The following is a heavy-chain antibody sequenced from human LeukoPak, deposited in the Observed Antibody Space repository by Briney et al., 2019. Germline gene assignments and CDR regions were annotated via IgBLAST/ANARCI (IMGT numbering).Heavy chain of an antibody. CDR3: ARVPRDAYNHNPHWYFDL. CDR1: GGTFFRYA. V-gene: IGHV1-69*06. Sequence: ASVKVSCKCSGGTFFRYAISWVRQAPAQGVEWMGGIIPIFGTANDAKKFQGRVTINAHKSTSTAYMELSSLRSEDTAVYYGARVPRDAYNHNPHWYFDLWGRGTLVTVSS. CDR2: IIPIFGTA. D-gene: IGHD5-24*01. J-gene: IGHJ2*01.